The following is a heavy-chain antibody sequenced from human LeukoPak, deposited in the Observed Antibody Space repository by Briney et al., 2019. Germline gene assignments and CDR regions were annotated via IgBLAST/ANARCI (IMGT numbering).Heavy chain of an antibody. Sequence: GGSLRLSCAASGFTFDNYEMNWVRQAPGKGLEWVSYISSSGSSTFYADCVKGRFTISRDNAKNSLYLQMHSLSAEDTAVYYCATKVAGTSHFSYWGQGTRVTVSS. J-gene: IGHJ4*02. CDR2: ISSSGSST. D-gene: IGHD6-19*01. CDR1: GFTFDNYE. CDR3: ATKVAGTSHFSY. V-gene: IGHV3-48*03.